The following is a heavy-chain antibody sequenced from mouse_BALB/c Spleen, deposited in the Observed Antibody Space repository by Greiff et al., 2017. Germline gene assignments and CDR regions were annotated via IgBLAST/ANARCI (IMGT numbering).Heavy chain of an antibody. V-gene: IGHV1S127*01. D-gene: IGHD1-1*01. CDR1: GYTFTSYW. Sequence: QVQLKESGPELVRPGASVKMSCKASGYTFTSYWMHWVKQRPGQGLEWIGMIDPSNSETRLNQKFRDKATLNVDKSSNTAYMQLSSLTSEDSAVYYCARPHYYGSSYGFAYWGQGTLVTVSA. J-gene: IGHJ3*01. CDR2: IDPSNSET. CDR3: ARPHYYGSSYGFAY.